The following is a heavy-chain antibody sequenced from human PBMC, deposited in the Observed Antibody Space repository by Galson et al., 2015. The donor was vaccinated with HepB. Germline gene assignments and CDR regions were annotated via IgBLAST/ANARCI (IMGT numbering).Heavy chain of an antibody. D-gene: IGHD4-17*01. V-gene: IGHV1-24*01. CDR3: ATDPFQSRTVTTTISDY. Sequence: SVKVSCKVSGYTLTELSMHWVRQAPGKGLEWMGGFDPEDGETIYAQKFQGRVTMTEDTSTDTAYMELSSLRSEDTAVYYCATDPFQSRTVTTTISDYWGQGTLVTVSS. CDR2: FDPEDGET. J-gene: IGHJ4*02. CDR1: GYTLTELS.